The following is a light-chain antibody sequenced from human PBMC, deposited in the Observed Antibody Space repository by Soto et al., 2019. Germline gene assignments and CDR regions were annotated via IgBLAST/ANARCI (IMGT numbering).Light chain of an antibody. V-gene: IGKV3-20*01. CDR2: GAS. Sequence: EIVLTQSPGTLSLSPGERATLSCRASQSVSSSYLAWNQQKPGQAPRLLIYGASSRATGIPDRFSGSGSGTDWTLSISRLEPEDFAVYYCEQYGSSPTWTFGQGTKGVIK. CDR3: EQYGSSPTWT. CDR1: QSVSSSY. J-gene: IGKJ1*01.